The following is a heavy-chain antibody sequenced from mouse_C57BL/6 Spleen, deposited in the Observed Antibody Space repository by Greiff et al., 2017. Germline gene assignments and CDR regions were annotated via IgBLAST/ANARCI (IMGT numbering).Heavy chain of an antibody. CDR1: GFSLTSYG. Sequence: VKVVESGPGLVQPSQSLSITCTVSGFSLTSYGVHWVRQSPGKGLEWLGVIWRGGSTDYNAAFMSRLSITKDNSKSQVFFKMNSLQADDTAIYYCAKNYNYGSGGYFDYWGQGTTLTVSS. CDR3: AKNYNYGSGGYFDY. J-gene: IGHJ2*01. CDR2: IWRGGST. V-gene: IGHV2-5*01. D-gene: IGHD1-1*01.